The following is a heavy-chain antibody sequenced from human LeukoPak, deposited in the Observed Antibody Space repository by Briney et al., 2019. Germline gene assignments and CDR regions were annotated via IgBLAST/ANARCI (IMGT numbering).Heavy chain of an antibody. CDR1: GFTFSSYG. V-gene: IGHV3-30*02. J-gene: IGHJ4*02. CDR2: IRYDGSNK. D-gene: IGHD3-10*01. CDR3: AKDRPVYYDGSGYFDY. Sequence: GGSLRLSCAASGFTFSSYGMLWVRQAPGKGLGWVAFIRYDGSNKYYADSVKGRFTISRDNSEKTLYLQMNSLRAEDTAVYYCAKDRPVYYDGSGYFDYWGQGTLVTVSS.